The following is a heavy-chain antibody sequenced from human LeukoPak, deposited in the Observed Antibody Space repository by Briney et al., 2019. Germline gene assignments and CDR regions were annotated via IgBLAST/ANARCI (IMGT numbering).Heavy chain of an antibody. J-gene: IGHJ6*03. Sequence: GGSLRLSCAASGFSFSTYWMTWVRQAPGKGLEWVSVIYSGGGTYYADSVKGRFTISRDSSKNILYLQMNSLRAEDTAVYYCAKDRCSNGVGCYYYYMDVWGKGTSVTISS. CDR3: AKDRCSNGVGCYYYYMDV. V-gene: IGHV3-66*01. CDR1: GFSFSTYW. D-gene: IGHD2-8*01. CDR2: IYSGGGT.